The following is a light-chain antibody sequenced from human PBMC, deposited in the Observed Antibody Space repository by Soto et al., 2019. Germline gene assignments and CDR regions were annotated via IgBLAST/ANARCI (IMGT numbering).Light chain of an antibody. CDR3: QQYGSSPFT. V-gene: IGKV3-20*01. CDR1: QSGSSSY. CDR2: GAS. Sequence: EIVFTQSPGTLSSSPGERATLSCRASQSGSSSYLAWYQQKPGQAPRLLIYGASSRATGIPDRFSGSGSGTDFTLTISRLEPEDFAVYYCQQYGSSPFTFGPGTKVDI. J-gene: IGKJ3*01.